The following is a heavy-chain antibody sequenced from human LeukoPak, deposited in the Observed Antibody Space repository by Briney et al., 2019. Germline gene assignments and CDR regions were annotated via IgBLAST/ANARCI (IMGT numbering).Heavy chain of an antibody. Sequence: PSETLSLTCTVSDASISSGDYSYNWIRQPAGKGLEWIGRIYTTGSTKYNPSLKSRVTISLDTSKNQFSLRLNSVTASDTAVYYCARGGWGPLDYWGQGTLVTVSS. J-gene: IGHJ4*02. V-gene: IGHV4-61*02. CDR2: IYTTGST. D-gene: IGHD3-16*01. CDR1: DASISSGDYS. CDR3: ARGGWGPLDY.